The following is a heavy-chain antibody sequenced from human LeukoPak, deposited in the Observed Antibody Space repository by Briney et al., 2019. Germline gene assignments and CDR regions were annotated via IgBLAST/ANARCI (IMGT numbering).Heavy chain of an antibody. Sequence: SVKVSCKASGGTFSSYAISWVRQAPGQGLEWMGGIIPIFGTANYAQKFQGRVTITADESTSTAYMELSSLRSEDTAVYYCARYPDNWNYADLTWFDPWGQGTLVTVSS. J-gene: IGHJ5*02. CDR3: ARYPDNWNYADLTWFDP. D-gene: IGHD1-7*01. V-gene: IGHV1-69*01. CDR1: GGTFSSYA. CDR2: IIPIFGTA.